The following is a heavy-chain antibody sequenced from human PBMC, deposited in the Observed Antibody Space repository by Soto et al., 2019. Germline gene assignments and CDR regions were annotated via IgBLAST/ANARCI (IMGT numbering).Heavy chain of an antibody. CDR3: ARRATVTHYYNSGMDV. CDR1: GYSFTSYW. CDR2: IYPGDSDT. J-gene: IGHJ6*02. D-gene: IGHD1-1*01. V-gene: IGHV5-51*01. Sequence: GESLKISCKGSGYSFTSYWIGWVRQMPGKGLEWMGIIYPGDSDTRYSPSFQGQVTISADKSISTAYLQWSSLKASDTAMYYCARRATVTHYYNSGMDVWGQGTTVTVSS.